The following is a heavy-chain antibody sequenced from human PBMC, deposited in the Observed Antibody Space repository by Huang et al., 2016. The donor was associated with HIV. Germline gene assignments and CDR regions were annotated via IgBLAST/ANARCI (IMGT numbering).Heavy chain of an antibody. CDR3: ARDWSFGSSTSPAD. J-gene: IGHJ4*02. CDR2: INPKGGGT. D-gene: IGHD6-6*01. CDR1: GYTFTDSN. Sequence: QVQLVQSGAEVKNPGASVRVSCKASGYTFTDSNIHWVRQAPGQGLGWSGWINPKGGGTIYAQRFQGRITMTRDTTISTVHMDLRRIQSDDTAVYFCARDWSFGSSTSPADWGQGTLVTVSS. V-gene: IGHV1-2*02.